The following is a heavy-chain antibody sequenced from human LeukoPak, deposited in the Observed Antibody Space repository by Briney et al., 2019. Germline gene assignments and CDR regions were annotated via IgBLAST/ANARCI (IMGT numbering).Heavy chain of an antibody. CDR2: ISWAGGST. V-gene: IGHV3-43*01. Sequence: SLRLPYAASVFTLHDYTMHWVLQAPGTGLEGVYLISWAGGSTSYADYVNGRLTISRDNSKNSLYLQMNSLRTEDTALYYCAAWNDPERDAFDIWGQRTIVTVSS. CDR3: AAWNDPERDAFDI. CDR1: VFTLHDYT. D-gene: IGHD1-1*01. J-gene: IGHJ3*02.